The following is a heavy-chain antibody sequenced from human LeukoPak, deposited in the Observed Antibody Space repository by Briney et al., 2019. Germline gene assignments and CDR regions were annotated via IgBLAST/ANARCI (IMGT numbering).Heavy chain of an antibody. V-gene: IGHV4-34*01. CDR2: INHSGST. Sequence: PSETLSPTCAVQGGSFSGYYWSWIRQPPGKGLEWIGEINHSGSTNYNPSLKSRVIKSVDTSKNRSSRKLSSGTAAETAGYYCARGALDILTGPYGDGGQGTLVTVSS. J-gene: IGHJ4*02. D-gene: IGHD3-9*01. CDR3: ARGALDILTGPYGD. CDR1: GGSFSGYY.